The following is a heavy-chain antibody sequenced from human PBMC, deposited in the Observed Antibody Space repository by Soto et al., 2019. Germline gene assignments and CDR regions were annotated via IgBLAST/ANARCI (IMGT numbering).Heavy chain of an antibody. Sequence: GGSLRLSCVGSGFTFSRFAMSWVRQAPGKGLEWISSISGSGGSTYYADSVKGRFTVSRDNSKTTVFLQMNSLRTEDTAVYFCAKERNFWSGTAGFDSWGQGSPVTVSS. CDR3: AKERNFWSGTAGFDS. J-gene: IGHJ5*01. CDR2: ISGSGGST. CDR1: GFTFSRFA. V-gene: IGHV3-23*01. D-gene: IGHD3-3*01.